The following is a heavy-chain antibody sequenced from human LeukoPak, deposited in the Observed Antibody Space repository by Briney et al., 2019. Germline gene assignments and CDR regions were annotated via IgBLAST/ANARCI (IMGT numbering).Heavy chain of an antibody. Sequence: GGSLRLSCAASGFTFSSYAMSWVRQAPGKGLEWVSVIYSGGSTYYADSVKGRFTISRDNSNNTLYLQMNSLRAEDTAVYYCAREARLYCSGGSCYSDDYWGQGTLVTVSS. V-gene: IGHV3-53*01. D-gene: IGHD2-15*01. J-gene: IGHJ4*02. CDR1: GFTFSSYA. CDR3: AREARLYCSGGSCYSDDY. CDR2: IYSGGST.